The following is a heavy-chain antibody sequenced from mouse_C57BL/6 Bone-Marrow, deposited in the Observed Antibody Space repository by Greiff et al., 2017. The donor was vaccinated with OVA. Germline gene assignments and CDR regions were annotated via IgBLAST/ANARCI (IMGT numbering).Heavy chain of an antibody. Sequence: QVQLQQSGAELARPGASVKLSCKASGYTFTSYGISWVKQRTGQGLEWIGELHPRSGNTYYNEKFKGKATLTADKSSSTAYMELRSLTSEDSAVYFCASYGSSLYYAMDYWGQGTSVTVSS. CDR1: GYTFTSYG. D-gene: IGHD1-1*01. CDR2: LHPRSGNT. V-gene: IGHV1-81*01. CDR3: ASYGSSLYYAMDY. J-gene: IGHJ4*01.